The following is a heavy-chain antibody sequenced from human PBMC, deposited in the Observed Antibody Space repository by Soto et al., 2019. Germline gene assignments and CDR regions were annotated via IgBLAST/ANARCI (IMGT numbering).Heavy chain of an antibody. J-gene: IGHJ5*02. Sequence: QVPLVQSGAEVKKPGASVKVSCKASGYTFTSYGISWVRQAPGQGLEWMGWISAYNGNTNYAQKLQGRVTMTTDTATSTAYMELRSLRSDDTAVYYCARDPGGMRYCSGGSCYSSVWFDPWGQGTLVTVSS. CDR3: ARDPGGMRYCSGGSCYSSVWFDP. CDR1: GYTFTSYG. CDR2: ISAYNGNT. V-gene: IGHV1-18*01. D-gene: IGHD2-15*01.